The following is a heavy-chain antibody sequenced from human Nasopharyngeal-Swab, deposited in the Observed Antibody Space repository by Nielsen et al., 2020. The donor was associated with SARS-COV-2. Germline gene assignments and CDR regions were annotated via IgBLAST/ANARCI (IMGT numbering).Heavy chain of an antibody. D-gene: IGHD2-2*01. Sequence: GESLKISCAASGFTFSDYYMSWIRQAPGKGLEWVSYISSSGSTIYYADSVKVRFTISRDNAKNSLYLQMNSLRAEDTAVYYCARDKGRCSSTSCYVDYWGQGTLVTVSS. V-gene: IGHV3-11*01. CDR3: ARDKGRCSSTSCYVDY. J-gene: IGHJ4*02. CDR1: GFTFSDYY. CDR2: ISSSGSTI.